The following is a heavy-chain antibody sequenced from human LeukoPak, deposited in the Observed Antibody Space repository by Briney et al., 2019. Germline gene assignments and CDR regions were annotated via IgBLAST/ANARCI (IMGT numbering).Heavy chain of an antibody. CDR2: IKQDGSET. J-gene: IGHJ3*02. CDR3: ATYWRHFDWLLSDI. Sequence: GGSLRLSCEASGFSFTDYWMTWVHQAPGKGLEGLADIKQDGSETHYVDSVKGRFIISRDNAKNSLYLQMNSLRVEDTAVYYCATYWRHFDWLLSDIWGLGTMVTVSS. V-gene: IGHV3-7*05. CDR1: GFSFTDYW. D-gene: IGHD3-9*01.